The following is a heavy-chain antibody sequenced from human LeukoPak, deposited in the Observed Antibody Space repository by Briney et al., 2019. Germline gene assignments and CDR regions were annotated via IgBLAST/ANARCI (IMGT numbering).Heavy chain of an antibody. V-gene: IGHV3-7*01. CDR2: IKQDGSEK. CDR1: GFIFSSHW. J-gene: IGHJ4*01. D-gene: IGHD4-17*01. Sequence: GGSLRLSCAGSGFIFSSHWMIWVRQAPGKGLEWVANIKQDGSEKYYVDSVKGRFTISRDNTKSSMYLEMNSLRAEDTAVYYCVRYRDGEYDFWGHGSLVTVSS. CDR3: VRYRDGEYDF.